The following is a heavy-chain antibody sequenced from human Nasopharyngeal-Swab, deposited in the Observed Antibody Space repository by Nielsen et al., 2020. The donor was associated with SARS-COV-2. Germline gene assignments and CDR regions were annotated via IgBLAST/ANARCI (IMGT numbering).Heavy chain of an antibody. J-gene: IGHJ4*02. CDR2: ISSSSGLI. D-gene: IGHD1-7*01. CDR3: ARDEGTKIMKQDF. V-gene: IGHV3-11*04. Sequence: GGSLRLSCAASGFTFSDHYMSWIRQAPGKGLEWIAYISSSSGLIYYADSVKGRFTISRDNAKNSLYLQMDSLRDDETAVYYCARDEGTKIMKQDFWGQGTPVTVSS. CDR1: GFTFSDHY.